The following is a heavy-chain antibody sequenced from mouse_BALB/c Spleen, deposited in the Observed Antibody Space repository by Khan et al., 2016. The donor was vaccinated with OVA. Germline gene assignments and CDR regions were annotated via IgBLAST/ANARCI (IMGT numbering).Heavy chain of an antibody. CDR2: IDPANGNT. CDR1: GFNIKDTY. J-gene: IGHJ3*01. D-gene: IGHD2-1*01. Sequence: EVQLQQSGAELVKPGASVKLSCTASGFNIKDTYMHWVTQRPDQGLEWIGRIDPANGNTKYDPKFQGKATMTADTSSNTAYLQLSSLTSEDTAVYYNATIYGNPFAYWGQGTLVTVSA. CDR3: ATIYGNPFAY. V-gene: IGHV14-3*02.